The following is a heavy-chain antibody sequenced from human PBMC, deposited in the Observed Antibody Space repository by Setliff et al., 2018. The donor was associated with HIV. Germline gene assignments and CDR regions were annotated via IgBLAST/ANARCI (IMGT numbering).Heavy chain of an antibody. J-gene: IGHJ6*02. Sequence: PGGSLRLSCAASGFTFSDYGMHWVRQAPGKGLEWVALISYDGGNEYHADSVKGRFTISRDNSKDTLFLQMNSLRPEDTAVYYCARDCRVGWVFTYGMDVWGQGTLVTVSS. V-gene: IGHV3-30*03. D-gene: IGHD6-13*01. CDR3: ARDCRVGWVFTYGMDV. CDR1: GFTFSDYG. CDR2: ISYDGGNE.